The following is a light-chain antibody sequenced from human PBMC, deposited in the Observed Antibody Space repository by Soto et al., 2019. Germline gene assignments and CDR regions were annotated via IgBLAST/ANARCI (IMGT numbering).Light chain of an antibody. CDR2: GAS. CDR1: QSVSSSY. CDR3: QRYGGSPLYT. J-gene: IGKJ2*01. V-gene: IGKV3-20*01. Sequence: EIVLTQSPGTLSLSPGERATLSCRASQSVSSSYLGWYQQKPGQAPRLFIYGASSRATGIPDRFSGSGSGTYFTLTISRLEPEDFAVYYCQRYGGSPLYTFGQGTKLEIK.